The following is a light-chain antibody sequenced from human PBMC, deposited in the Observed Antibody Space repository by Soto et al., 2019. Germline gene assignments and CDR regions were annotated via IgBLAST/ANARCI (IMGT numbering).Light chain of an antibody. V-gene: IGKV3-20*01. CDR1: QSISSSY. CDR2: GAS. J-gene: IGKJ1*01. CDR3: QHYGTSQWT. Sequence: EIVLTQSPGTLSMSPGERATLSCRASQSISSSYLAWYQQKPGQAPRLLIYGASSRAIGIPDRFSGSGSGTDFTLTISRLEPEDFAVYYCQHYGTSQWTFGQGTKVDI.